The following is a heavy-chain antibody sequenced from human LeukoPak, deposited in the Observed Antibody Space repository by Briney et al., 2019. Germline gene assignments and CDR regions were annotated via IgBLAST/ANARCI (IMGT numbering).Heavy chain of an antibody. Sequence: GGSLRLSCAASGFTISSSWMHWARQAPGKGPEWVSRISSDGSSTTYADSVKGRFTVSKDNAKNTLYLQLNSLRTEDTAVYYCLRVLEVPVWGQGSLVTVSS. CDR2: ISSDGSST. CDR1: GFTISSSW. J-gene: IGHJ4*02. V-gene: IGHV3-74*03. D-gene: IGHD1-1*01. CDR3: LRVLEVPV.